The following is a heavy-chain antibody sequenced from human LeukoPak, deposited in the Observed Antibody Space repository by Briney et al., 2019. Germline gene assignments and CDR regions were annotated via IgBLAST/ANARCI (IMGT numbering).Heavy chain of an antibody. CDR1: GFTFSSYA. J-gene: IGHJ3*02. V-gene: IGHV3-23*01. CDR3: AKGGYAFDI. CDR2: ISGSGGST. Sequence: GGSLRLSCAASGFTFSSYAMSWVRQAPGKGLEWVSAISGSGGSTYHADPVKGRFTISRDNSKYTLYLQMNSLRAEDTAVYYCAKGGYAFDIWGQGTMVTVSS.